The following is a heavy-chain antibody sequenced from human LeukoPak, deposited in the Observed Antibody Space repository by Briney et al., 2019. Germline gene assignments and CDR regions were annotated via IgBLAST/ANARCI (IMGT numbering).Heavy chain of an antibody. V-gene: IGHV3-30-3*01. CDR2: ISYDGSNK. Sequence: PGRSLRLSCAASGFTFSSYAMHWVRQAPGKGLEWVAVISYDGSNKYYADSVKGRFTISGDNSKNTLYLQMNSLRAEDTAVYYCARDTAVERWLQSHYYYGMGVWGQGTTVTVSS. CDR1: GFTFSSYA. CDR3: ARDTAVERWLQSHYYYGMGV. D-gene: IGHD5-24*01. J-gene: IGHJ6*02.